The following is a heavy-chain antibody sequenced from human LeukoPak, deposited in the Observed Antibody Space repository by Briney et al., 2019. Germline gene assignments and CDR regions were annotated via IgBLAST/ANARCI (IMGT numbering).Heavy chain of an antibody. Sequence: GASVTVSCKASGYTFTGYYMHWVRQAPGQGLEWMGWINPNSGGTNYAQKFQGWVTMTRDTSISTAYMELSRLRSDDTAVYYCARDGLNRWASIAAAGRNWFDPWGQGTLVTVSS. D-gene: IGHD6-13*01. J-gene: IGHJ5*02. CDR2: INPNSGGT. V-gene: IGHV1-2*04. CDR1: GYTFTGYY. CDR3: ARDGLNRWASIAAAGRNWFDP.